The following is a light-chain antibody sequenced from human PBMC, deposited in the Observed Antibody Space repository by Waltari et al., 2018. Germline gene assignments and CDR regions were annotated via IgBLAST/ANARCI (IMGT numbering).Light chain of an antibody. V-gene: IGKV3-20*01. CDR2: ETS. J-gene: IGKJ1*01. CDR3: QKYVRLPAT. Sequence: IVLTQSPALLSLSPGERATISCWASQSVSKYLAWYQQNPGQAPRLLIYETSIRATGVPDRFSGSGSGTDFSLTISRLEPEDFAVYYCQKYVRLPATFGQGTKVEIK. CDR1: QSVSKY.